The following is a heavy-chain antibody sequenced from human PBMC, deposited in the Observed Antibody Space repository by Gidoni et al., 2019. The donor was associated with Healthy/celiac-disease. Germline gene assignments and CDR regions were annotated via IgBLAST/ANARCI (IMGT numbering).Heavy chain of an antibody. V-gene: IGHV3-9*01. D-gene: IGHD3-9*01. J-gene: IGHJ4*02. CDR3: AKDIESSLTGETTFDY. CDR1: GFTFDDYA. CDR2: ISWNSGSI. Sequence: EVQLVESGGGLVQPGRSLRLSCAAPGFTFDDYAMHWVRQAPGKGLEWVSGISWNSGSIGYADSVKGRFTISRDNAKNSLYLQMNSLRAEDTALYYCAKDIESSLTGETTFDYWGQGTLVTVSS.